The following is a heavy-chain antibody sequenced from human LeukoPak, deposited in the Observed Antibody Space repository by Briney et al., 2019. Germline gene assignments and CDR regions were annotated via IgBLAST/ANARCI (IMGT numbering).Heavy chain of an antibody. CDR3: ARETHYYDSSGYRPIDY. J-gene: IGHJ4*02. D-gene: IGHD3-22*01. CDR2: IIPIFGTA. V-gene: IGHV1-69*05. Sequence: SVKVSCKASGGTFSSYAISWVRQAPGQGLEWMGRIIPIFGTANYAQKFQGRVTVTTDESTSTAYMELSSLRSEDTAVYYCARETHYYDSSGYRPIDYWGQGTLVTVSS. CDR1: GGTFSSYA.